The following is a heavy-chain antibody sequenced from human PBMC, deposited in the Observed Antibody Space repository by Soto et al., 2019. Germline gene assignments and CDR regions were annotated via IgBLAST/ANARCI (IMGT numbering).Heavy chain of an antibody. D-gene: IGHD1-26*01. J-gene: IGHJ6*02. Sequence: GASVKVSCTASGYTFTSYYMHWVRQAPGQGLEWMGGIIPIFGTANYAQKFQGRVTITADESTSTAYMELSSLRSEDTAVYYCARDRIGSYYYYYGMDVWGQGTTVTVSS. V-gene: IGHV1-69*13. CDR2: IIPIFGTA. CDR3: ARDRIGSYYYYYGMDV. CDR1: GYTFTSYY.